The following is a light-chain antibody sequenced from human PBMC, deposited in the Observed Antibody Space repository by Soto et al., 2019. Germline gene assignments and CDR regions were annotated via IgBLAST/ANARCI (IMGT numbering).Light chain of an antibody. CDR1: SISTW. CDR3: QQYNSYSPT. V-gene: IGKV1-5*03. J-gene: IGKJ1*01. CDR2: KAS. Sequence: SISTWLAWYQQEPGKAPKLLIHKASSLQSGVPSRFSGSGSGTDFTLTISSLHPDDFATYYCQQYNSYSPTLGQGTKVDIK.